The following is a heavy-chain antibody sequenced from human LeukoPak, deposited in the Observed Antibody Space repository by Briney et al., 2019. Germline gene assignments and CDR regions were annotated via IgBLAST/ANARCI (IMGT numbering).Heavy chain of an antibody. CDR1: GYTCTNYD. Sequence: ASVKVSCKASGYTCTNYDINWVRQATGQGLEWMGWVNPKSGYTGYAQKFQGRVTISRDTSISTAYMELSSLRSEDTAVYYCARVDGSADYWGQGTLVTVSS. CDR3: ARVDGSADY. D-gene: IGHD1-26*01. J-gene: IGHJ4*02. CDR2: VNPKSGYT. V-gene: IGHV1-8*01.